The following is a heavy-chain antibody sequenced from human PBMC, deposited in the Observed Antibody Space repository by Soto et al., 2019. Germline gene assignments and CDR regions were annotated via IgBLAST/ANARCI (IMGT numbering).Heavy chain of an antibody. CDR3: ARHIYDSKIYWYFDL. V-gene: IGHV5-51*01. CDR2: IYPGDSDT. D-gene: IGHD3-22*01. J-gene: IGHJ2*01. Sequence: GESLKISCKGSGYSFTSYWIGWVRQMPGKGLEWMGIIYPGDSDTRYSPSFQGQVTISADKSISTAYLQWSSLKASDTAMYCCARHIYDSKIYWYFDLWGRGTLVTVSS. CDR1: GYSFTSYW.